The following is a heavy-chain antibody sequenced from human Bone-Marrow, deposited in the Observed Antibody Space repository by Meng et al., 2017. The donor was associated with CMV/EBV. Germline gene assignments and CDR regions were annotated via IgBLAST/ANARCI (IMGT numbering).Heavy chain of an antibody. CDR2: INPNSGGT. Sequence: ASVKVSCKASGYTFTGYYMHWVRQAPGQGLEWMGWINPNSGGTNYAQKFQGRVTMTRDTSISTAYMELSRLRSDDTAVYYCARGFVVVPAAMIYWGQGNLVTVSS. J-gene: IGHJ4*02. CDR1: GYTFTGYY. D-gene: IGHD2-2*01. CDR3: ARGFVVVPAAMIY. V-gene: IGHV1-2*02.